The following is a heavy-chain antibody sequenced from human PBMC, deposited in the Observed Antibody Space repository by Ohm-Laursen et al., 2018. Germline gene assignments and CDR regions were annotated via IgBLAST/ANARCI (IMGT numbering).Heavy chain of an antibody. Sequence: GSLRLSCAASGFTFSRYWMHWVRQAPGRGLVWVSRINSDGSSTSYADSVKGRFTISRDNAKNTLYLQMNSLRAEDTAVYYCSIVGATTNAFDIWGQGTMVTVSS. CDR2: INSDGSST. D-gene: IGHD1-26*01. CDR3: SIVGATTNAFDI. CDR1: GFTFSRYW. J-gene: IGHJ3*02. V-gene: IGHV3-74*01.